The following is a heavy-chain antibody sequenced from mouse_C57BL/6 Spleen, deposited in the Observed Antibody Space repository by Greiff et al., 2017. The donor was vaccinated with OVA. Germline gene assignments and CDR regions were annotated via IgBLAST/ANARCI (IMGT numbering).Heavy chain of an antibody. Sequence: VKLQESGPELVKPGASVKISCKASGYTFSSSWMNWVKQRPGKGLEWIGRIYPGDSDTNYNGKFKGKATLTADKSSSTAYMQLSSLTSEDSAVYFCAANWERDYWGQGTTLTVSS. V-gene: IGHV1-82*01. CDR1: GYTFSSSW. J-gene: IGHJ2*01. D-gene: IGHD4-1*01. CDR2: IYPGDSDT. CDR3: AANWERDY.